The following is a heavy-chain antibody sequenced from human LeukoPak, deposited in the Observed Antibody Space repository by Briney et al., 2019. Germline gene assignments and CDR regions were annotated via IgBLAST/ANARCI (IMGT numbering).Heavy chain of an antibody. V-gene: IGHV3-9*01. D-gene: IGHD4-17*01. CDR1: GFTFDYYA. CDR2: ISWNSGSI. CDR3: AKGGAVTSNLFDF. Sequence: GGSLRLSCAASGFTFDYYAMHWVRQAPGKGLEWVSGISWNSGSIGYADSVKGRFTISRYNAKNSLYLEMNSLRAEDTALYYCAKGGAVTSNLFDFWGQGTLVTVSS. J-gene: IGHJ4*02.